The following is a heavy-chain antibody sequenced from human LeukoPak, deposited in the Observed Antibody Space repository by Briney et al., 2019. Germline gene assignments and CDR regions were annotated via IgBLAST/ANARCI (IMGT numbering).Heavy chain of an antibody. J-gene: IGHJ4*02. CDR3: ARSNYYGSGSSDY. Sequence: SETLSPTCAVYGGSFSGYYWSWIRQPPGKGLEWIGEINHSGSTNYNPSLKSRVTISVDTSKNQFSLKLSSVTAADTAVYYCARSNYYGSGSSDYWGQGTLVTVSS. CDR1: GGSFSGYY. D-gene: IGHD3-10*01. CDR2: INHSGST. V-gene: IGHV4-34*01.